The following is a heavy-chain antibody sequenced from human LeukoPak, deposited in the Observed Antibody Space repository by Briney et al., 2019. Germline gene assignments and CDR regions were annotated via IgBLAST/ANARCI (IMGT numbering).Heavy chain of an antibody. J-gene: IGHJ4*02. V-gene: IGHV4-4*07. CDR2: IYTTGIT. CDR3: ARDGYYYDSSGYYF. Sequence: SETLSLTCTVSGGSISSYYWSWIRPPAGKGLEWIGRIYTTGITNYNPSLKSRVTMSVDTSKNQFSLKLTSVAAADTAVYYCARDGYYYDSSGYYFWGQGTLVTVSS. CDR1: GGSISSYY. D-gene: IGHD3-22*01.